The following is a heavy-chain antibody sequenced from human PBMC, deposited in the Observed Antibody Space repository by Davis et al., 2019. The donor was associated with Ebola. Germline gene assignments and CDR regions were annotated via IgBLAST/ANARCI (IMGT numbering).Heavy chain of an antibody. CDR2: TSGSGAST. Sequence: GESLKISCAASGFTFSSYWMSWVRQAPGKGLEWVSGTSGSGASTYYADSVQGRFTISRDNSKNTLYLQMNSLRAEDTAVYYCAKDRGYYDILTGYRDAFDICGQGTMVTVSS. J-gene: IGHJ3*02. D-gene: IGHD3-9*01. V-gene: IGHV3-23*01. CDR3: AKDRGYYDILTGYRDAFDI. CDR1: GFTFSSYW.